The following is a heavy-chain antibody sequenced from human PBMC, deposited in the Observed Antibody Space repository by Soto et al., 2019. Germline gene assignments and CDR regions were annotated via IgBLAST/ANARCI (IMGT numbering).Heavy chain of an antibody. Sequence: ASVKVSCKASGGTFSSYAISWVRQAPGQGLEWMGGIIPIFGTANYAQKFQGRVTITADKSTSTAYMELSSLRSEDTAVYYCARAVAATRTWFDPWGQGTLVTVSS. CDR2: IIPIFGTA. CDR3: ARAVAATRTWFDP. CDR1: GGTFSSYA. D-gene: IGHD2-15*01. J-gene: IGHJ5*02. V-gene: IGHV1-69*06.